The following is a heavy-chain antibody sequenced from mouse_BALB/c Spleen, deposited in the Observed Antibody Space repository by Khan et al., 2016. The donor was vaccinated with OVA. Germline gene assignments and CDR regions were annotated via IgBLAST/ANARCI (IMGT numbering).Heavy chain of an antibody. D-gene: IGHD2-14*01. CDR3: AKEGAYYRSDGWFAY. CDR1: GYTFTTYT. Sequence: VQLKQSGAELARPGASVKMSCKASGYTFTTYTIHWVKQRPGQGLEWIGYIIPSTDYTTYNQTFKDKATLTADKSSSTAYMQLSSLTSDDSAVYYCAKEGAYYRSDGWFAYWGQGTLVTVSA. CDR2: IIPSTDYT. J-gene: IGHJ3*01. V-gene: IGHV1-4*01.